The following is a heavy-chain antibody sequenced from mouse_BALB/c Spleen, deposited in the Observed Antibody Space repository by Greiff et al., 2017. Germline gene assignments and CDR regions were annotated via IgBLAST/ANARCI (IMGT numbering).Heavy chain of an antibody. CDR1: GFTFSSYT. CDR2: ISNGGGST. V-gene: IGHV5-12-2*01. Sequence: EVMLVESGGGLVQPGGSLKLSCAASGFTFSSYTMSWVRQTPEKRLEWVAYISNGGGSTYYPDTVKGRFTISRDNAKNTLYLQMSSLKSEDTAMYYCARHTAYYGNHYFDYWGQGTTLTVSS. CDR3: ARHTAYYGNHYFDY. D-gene: IGHD2-10*01. J-gene: IGHJ2*01.